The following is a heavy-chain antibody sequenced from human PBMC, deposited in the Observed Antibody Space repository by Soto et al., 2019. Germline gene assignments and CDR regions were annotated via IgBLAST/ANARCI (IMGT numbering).Heavy chain of an antibody. Sequence: PGGSLRLSCAASGFTFSSYGMHWVRQAPGKGLEWVAVIWYDGSNKYYADSVKGRFTISRDNSKNTLYLQMNSLRAEDTAVYYCARDFDGGNAFDIWGQGTMVTV. CDR3: ARDFDGGNAFDI. J-gene: IGHJ3*02. CDR1: GFTFSSYG. V-gene: IGHV3-33*01. CDR2: IWYDGSNK. D-gene: IGHD3-3*01.